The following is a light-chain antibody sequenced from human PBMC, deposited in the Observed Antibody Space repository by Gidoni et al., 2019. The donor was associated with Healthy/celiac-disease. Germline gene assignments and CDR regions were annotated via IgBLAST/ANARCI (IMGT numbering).Light chain of an antibody. J-gene: IGKJ2*01. V-gene: IGKV1-39*01. CDR3: QQSYSTPQA. CDR1: QSISSY. Sequence: IQIPHSPSSLSASVGDRVTITCRASQSISSYLNWYQQKPGKAPKLLIYAASSLQSGVPSRFSGSGSGTDFTLTISSLQPEDFATYYCQQSYSTPQAFGQXTKLEIK. CDR2: AAS.